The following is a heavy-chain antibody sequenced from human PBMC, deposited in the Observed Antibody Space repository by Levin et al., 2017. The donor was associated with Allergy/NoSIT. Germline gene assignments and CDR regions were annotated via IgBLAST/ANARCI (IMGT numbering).Heavy chain of an antibody. J-gene: IGHJ6*03. CDR3: ARLLVSITMVRGVAYYYYMDV. Sequence: SQTLSLTCTVSGGSISSGDYYWSWIRQPPGKGLEWIGYIYYSGSTYYNPSLKSRVTISVDTSKNQFSLKLSSVTAADTAVYYCARLLVSITMVRGVAYYYYMDVWGKGTTVTVSS. CDR2: IYYSGST. CDR1: GGSISSGDYY. D-gene: IGHD3-10*01. V-gene: IGHV4-30-4*01.